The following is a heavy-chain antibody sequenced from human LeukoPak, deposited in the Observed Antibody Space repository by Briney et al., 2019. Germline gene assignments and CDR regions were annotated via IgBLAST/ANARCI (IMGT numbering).Heavy chain of an antibody. D-gene: IGHD3-22*01. V-gene: IGHV1-18*01. CDR2: ISAYNGNT. Sequence: GASVKVSCKASGYTFTSYGISWVRQAPGQGLEWMGWISAYNGNTNYAQKLQGRVTTTTDTSTSTAYMELRSLRSDDTAVYYCARDRYDSSGYYPDYWGQGTLVTVSS. J-gene: IGHJ4*02. CDR3: ARDRYDSSGYYPDY. CDR1: GYTFTSYG.